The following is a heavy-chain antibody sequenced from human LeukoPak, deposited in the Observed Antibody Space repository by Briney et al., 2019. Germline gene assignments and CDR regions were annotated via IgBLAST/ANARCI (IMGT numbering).Heavy chain of an antibody. CDR1: GFTVSSNY. CDR3: ARVYGGNRGYFDY. J-gene: IGHJ4*02. CDR2: IYSGGST. D-gene: IGHD4-23*01. V-gene: IGHV3-53*01. Sequence: GGSLRLSCAASGFTVSSNYMSWGRQAPGKGLEWVSVIYSGGSTYYADSVKGRFTISRDNSKNTLYLQMNSLRAEDTAVYYCARVYGGNRGYFDYWGQGTLVTVSS.